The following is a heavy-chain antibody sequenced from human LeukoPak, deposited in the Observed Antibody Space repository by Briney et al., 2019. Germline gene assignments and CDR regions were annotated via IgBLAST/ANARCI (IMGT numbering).Heavy chain of an antibody. CDR2: ISSSSSYI. D-gene: IGHD1-14*01. Sequence: GGSLRLSCAASGFTFSSYSMNWVRQAPGKGLEWVSSISSSSSYIYYPDSVKGRFTISRDNAKNSLYLQMNSLRAEDTAVYYCARDQGVLPGANWGQGTLVTVSS. J-gene: IGHJ4*02. V-gene: IGHV3-21*01. CDR1: GFTFSSYS. CDR3: ARDQGVLPGAN.